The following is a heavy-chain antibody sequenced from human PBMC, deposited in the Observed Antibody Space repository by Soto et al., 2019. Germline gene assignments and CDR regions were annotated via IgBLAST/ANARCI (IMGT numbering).Heavy chain of an antibody. J-gene: IGHJ4*02. Sequence: QVLLQESGPGLVKPSGTLSLTCTVSGGSISSSNWWSWVRQTPGKGLEWVGEIYHGGSTNYHPSLKSRVTILLDKPNNQISLTLTSVTAADTAVYFCVSSYETDAYYYDFWGQGTLVTVSS. CDR3: VSSYETDAYYYDF. V-gene: IGHV4-4*02. CDR1: GGSISSSNW. D-gene: IGHD3-16*01. CDR2: IYHGGST.